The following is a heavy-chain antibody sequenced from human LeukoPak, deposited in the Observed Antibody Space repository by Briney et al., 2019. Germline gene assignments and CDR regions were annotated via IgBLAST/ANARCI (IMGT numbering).Heavy chain of an antibody. CDR3: AKTLPGEIRGAES. Sequence: GGSLRLSCAASGFTFDDYGMSWVRRAPGKGLEWVSGINWNGGSTGYADSVKGRFTISRDNSKNTLYLQMNSLRAEDTAVYYCAKTLPGEIRGAESWGQGTLVTVSS. D-gene: IGHD3-10*01. V-gene: IGHV3-20*04. CDR2: INWNGGST. J-gene: IGHJ5*02. CDR1: GFTFDDYG.